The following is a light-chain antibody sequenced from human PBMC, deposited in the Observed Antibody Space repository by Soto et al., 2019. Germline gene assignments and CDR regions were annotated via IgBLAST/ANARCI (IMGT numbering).Light chain of an antibody. Sequence: EIVLTQSPGTLSLSPGERATLSCRASQSVSSSYLAWYQQKPGQAPRLLVYGASSRATGIPDSFSGSGSGTDLTLTISRVEPEDFAVYYCQHYGSSPFTFGPGTRVDIK. CDR1: QSVSSSY. CDR3: QHYGSSPFT. V-gene: IGKV3-20*01. J-gene: IGKJ3*01. CDR2: GAS.